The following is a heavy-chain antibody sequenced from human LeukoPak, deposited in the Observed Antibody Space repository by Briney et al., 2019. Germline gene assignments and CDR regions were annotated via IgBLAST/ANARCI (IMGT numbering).Heavy chain of an antibody. J-gene: IGHJ3*02. CDR3: ARDIHYYDSSGYRDAFDI. D-gene: IGHD3-22*01. V-gene: IGHV1-18*01. Sequence: ASVKVSCKASGYTFTSYDINWVRQAPGQGLEWMGWISAYNGNTNYAQKLQGRVTMTTDTSTSTAYMELRSLRSDDTAVYYCARDIHYYDSSGYRDAFDIWGQGTMVTVSS. CDR2: ISAYNGNT. CDR1: GYTFTSYD.